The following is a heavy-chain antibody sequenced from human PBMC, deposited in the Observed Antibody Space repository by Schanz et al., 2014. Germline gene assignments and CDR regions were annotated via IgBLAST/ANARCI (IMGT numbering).Heavy chain of an antibody. D-gene: IGHD3-10*01. CDR1: GFSFSNYA. J-gene: IGHJ3*02. CDR3: ARDSTSPMVREAQDAFDI. Sequence: VQLVESGGGVVQPGTSLRLSCAASGFSFSNYALVWVRQPPGKGLEWISGISGFGTGAYYADSVKGRFSISRDNSKNTLYLQMDSLRAEDTAVYYCARDSTSPMVREAQDAFDIWGRGTMVTVSS. CDR2: ISGFGTGA. V-gene: IGHV3-23*04.